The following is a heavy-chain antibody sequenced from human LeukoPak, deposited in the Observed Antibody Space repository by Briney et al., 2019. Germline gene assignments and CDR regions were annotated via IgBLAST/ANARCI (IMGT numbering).Heavy chain of an antibody. Sequence: PGGSLRLSCAGSGFVVTANYLAWARQAPGKGLEWVSTISIGDDTYYGDSVKGRSAISGDESTNTLSLHLDSLRVEDMGVYYCALLSGGTFDYWGQGTQVTVAS. V-gene: IGHV3-53*01. D-gene: IGHD2/OR15-2a*01. CDR1: GFVVTANY. CDR3: ALLSGGTFDY. CDR2: ISIGDDT. J-gene: IGHJ4*02.